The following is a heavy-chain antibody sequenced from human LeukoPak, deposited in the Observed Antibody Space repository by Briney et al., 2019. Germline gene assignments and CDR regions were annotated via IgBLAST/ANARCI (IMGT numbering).Heavy chain of an antibody. Sequence: GGSLRLSCAASGFTFGNYALHWVRQAPGKGLEWVSGISWNSANIGYVDSVKGRFTISRDNAKNSLYLEMNSLRVEDTALYYCATTGDRRGDYWGQGTLVTVSS. CDR1: GFTFGNYA. CDR3: ATTGDRRGDY. J-gene: IGHJ4*02. D-gene: IGHD3-16*01. V-gene: IGHV3-9*01. CDR2: ISWNSANI.